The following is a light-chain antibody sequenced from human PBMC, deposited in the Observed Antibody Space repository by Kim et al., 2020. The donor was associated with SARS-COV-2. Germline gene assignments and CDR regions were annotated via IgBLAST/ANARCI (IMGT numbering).Light chain of an antibody. J-gene: IGKJ2*01. CDR1: QSISTY. V-gene: IGKV1-39*01. CDR3: QQGYST. Sequence: DIQMTQSPSSLSASVGDRVTITCRASQSISTYLNWYQQKPGKAPKLLIYAASSLPSGVPSRFSGSGSGTDFTLTINSLQPEDFATYYCQQGYSTFGQGTKLEI. CDR2: AAS.